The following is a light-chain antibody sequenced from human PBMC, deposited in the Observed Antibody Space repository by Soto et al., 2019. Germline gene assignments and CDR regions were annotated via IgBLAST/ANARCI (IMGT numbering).Light chain of an antibody. V-gene: IGKV3-15*01. CDR1: QSVRSSF. CDR3: KHYNSYSEA. J-gene: IGKJ1*01. Sequence: EIVMTQSHATLSVSPGERATLSCRASQSVRSSFLAWYQQKPGQAHSLLIYGAYTRATGIPARFSGSGSGTEFTLTIRSLQPDDFATYYCKHYNSYSEAVGQGTKVDI. CDR2: GAY.